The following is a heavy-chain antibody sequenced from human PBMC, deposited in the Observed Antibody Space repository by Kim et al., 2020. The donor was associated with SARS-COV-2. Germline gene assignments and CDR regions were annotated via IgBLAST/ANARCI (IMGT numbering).Heavy chain of an antibody. CDR2: INPNSGGT. V-gene: IGHV1-2*04. D-gene: IGHD5-12*01. CDR3: AREMATITGNYYYGMDV. CDR1: GYTFTGYY. J-gene: IGHJ6*02. Sequence: ASVKVSCKASGYTFTGYYMHWVRQAPGQGLEWMGWINPNSGGTNYAQKCQGWVTMTRDTSISTAYMELSRLRSDDTAVYYCAREMATITGNYYYGMDVWGQGTTVTVSS.